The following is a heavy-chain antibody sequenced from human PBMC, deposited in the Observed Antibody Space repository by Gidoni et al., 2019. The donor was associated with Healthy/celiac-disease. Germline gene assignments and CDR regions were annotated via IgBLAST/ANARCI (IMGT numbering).Heavy chain of an antibody. Sequence: EVQLVESGGGLEQPGRSLRLSCAASGFTFDDYAMHWVRQAPGKGLEWVSGISWNSGSIGYADSVKGRFTISRDNAKNSLYLQMNSLRAEDTALYYCAKGVGDYDDYYFDYWGQGTLVTVSS. CDR2: ISWNSGSI. J-gene: IGHJ4*02. CDR3: AKGVGDYDDYYFDY. D-gene: IGHD4-17*01. CDR1: GFTFDDYA. V-gene: IGHV3-9*01.